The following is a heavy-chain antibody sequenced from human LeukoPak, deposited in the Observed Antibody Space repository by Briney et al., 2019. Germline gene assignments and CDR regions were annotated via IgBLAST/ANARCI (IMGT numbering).Heavy chain of an antibody. CDR1: GFTFSSYA. D-gene: IGHD2-15*01. CDR2: ISSDGGST. CDR3: ARGGGYCSGGSCYGIDY. J-gene: IGHJ4*02. Sequence: GGSLRLSCAASGFTFSSYAMSWVRQAPGKGLEYGSTISSDGGSTYYANSVKGGFTISRDNSKNTLYLQMGSLRAEDMAVYYCARGGGYCSGGSCYGIDYWGQGTLVTVSS. V-gene: IGHV3-64*01.